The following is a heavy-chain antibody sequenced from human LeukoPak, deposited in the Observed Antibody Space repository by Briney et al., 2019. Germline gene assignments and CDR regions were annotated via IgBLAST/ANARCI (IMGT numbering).Heavy chain of an antibody. Sequence: NTSETLSLTCAVYGGSFSAYYWTWIRQPPGKGLEWIGEINHSGSTSYNPSLSSRVTISGDKSKHQFSLKLTSMTAADTGVYYCAIADYDISTGFQKMLDYWGQGSLVVVSS. CDR3: AIADYDISTGFQKMLDY. CDR2: INHSGST. V-gene: IGHV4-34*01. J-gene: IGHJ4*02. D-gene: IGHD3-9*01. CDR1: GGSFSAYY.